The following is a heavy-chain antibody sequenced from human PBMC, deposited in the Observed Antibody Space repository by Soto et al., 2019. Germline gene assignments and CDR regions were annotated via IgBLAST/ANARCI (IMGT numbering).Heavy chain of an antibody. V-gene: IGHV3-23*01. CDR3: AKGSIEYSASVDN. CDR2: ISARGGSS. J-gene: IGHJ4*02. CDR1: GFSFSSYA. D-gene: IGHD5-12*01. Sequence: EVQLLESGGGLVQPGGSLRLSCAASGFSFSSYAMVWVRQAPGKGLEWVSVISARGGSSYFADSLEGRFTISRDNSKNVLSLEMNSLSAEDTAIYFCAKGSIEYSASVDNWGQGTLVLASS.